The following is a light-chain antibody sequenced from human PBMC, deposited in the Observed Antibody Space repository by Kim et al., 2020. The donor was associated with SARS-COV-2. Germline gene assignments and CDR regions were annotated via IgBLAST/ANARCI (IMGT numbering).Light chain of an antibody. J-gene: IGKJ2*01. V-gene: IGKV1-39*01. CDR2: HAS. CDR3: QQAYTTPYT. CDR1: QSINNY. Sequence: SASVGDIVTFACRASQSINNYLTWYQQKPGKAPKALMYHASSLQSGVPSRFSGSGSGTDFTLTISSLQPEDFATYYCQQAYTTPYTFGQGTRLEI.